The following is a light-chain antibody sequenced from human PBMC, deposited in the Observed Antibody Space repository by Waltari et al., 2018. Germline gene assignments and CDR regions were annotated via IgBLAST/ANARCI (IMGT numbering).Light chain of an antibody. J-gene: IGLJ2*01. V-gene: IGLV2-14*03. CDR3: SSYTSISTSVV. CDR2: DVF. CDR1: SSAVGGYDF. Sequence: QSALTQPASVSGAPGQSITISCPGTSSAVGGYDFAPWYQQYPGKAPQLIIYDVFYRHSGVSQRFSASKSGDTASLTISGLQTDDEADYYCSSYTSISTSVVFGGGTKLTVL.